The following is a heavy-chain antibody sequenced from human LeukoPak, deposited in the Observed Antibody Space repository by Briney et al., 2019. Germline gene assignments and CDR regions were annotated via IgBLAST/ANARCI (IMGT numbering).Heavy chain of an antibody. CDR3: AKDSAVSGSYPDASDI. CDR1: GFTFDDYG. CDR2: INWNGGST. D-gene: IGHD1-26*01. Sequence: GGSLRLSCAASGFTFDDYGMSWVRQAPGKGLEWVSGINWNGGSTGYADSVKGRFTLSRDNSKNTLYLQMNSLRAEDTAVYYCAKDSAVSGSYPDASDIWGQGTMVTVSS. V-gene: IGHV3-20*04. J-gene: IGHJ3*02.